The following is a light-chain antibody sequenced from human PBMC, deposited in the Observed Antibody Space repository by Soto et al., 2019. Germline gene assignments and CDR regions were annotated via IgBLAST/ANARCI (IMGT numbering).Light chain of an antibody. J-gene: IGLJ2*01. CDR2: EDI. V-gene: IGLV1-40*01. CDR3: QSYDSSLSGVV. CDR1: SSNIGARYE. Sequence: QAVLTQPPSVAGAPGHTGTISCTGSSSNIGARYEVHWYQQLPGTAPKLLIYEDIKRPSGIPDRFSGSKSGASASLAITGLLSEDEAEYYCQSYDSSLSGVVFGGGTKLTVL.